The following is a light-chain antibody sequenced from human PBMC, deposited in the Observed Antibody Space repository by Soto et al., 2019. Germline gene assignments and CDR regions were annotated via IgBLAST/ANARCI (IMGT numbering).Light chain of an antibody. Sequence: QSALTQPPSASGSPGQSVTISCTGTSSDVGGYNYVSWYQQHPGKAPKLMIYEVSKQPSGVPDRFAGSKSGKTASLTGSGFQAEDEADYYCSSYAGSNVVFGGETKLTVL. CDR1: SSDVGGYNY. J-gene: IGLJ2*01. V-gene: IGLV2-8*01. CDR3: SSYAGSNVV. CDR2: EVS.